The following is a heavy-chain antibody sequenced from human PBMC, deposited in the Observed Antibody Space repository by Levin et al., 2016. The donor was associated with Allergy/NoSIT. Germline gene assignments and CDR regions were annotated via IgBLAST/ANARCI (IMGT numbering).Heavy chain of an antibody. D-gene: IGHD5-12*01. J-gene: IGHJ4*02. CDR1: GFTFSNYA. CDR2: ISGDGDYT. CDR3: AKPNGYSAYDYAFDY. Sequence: GESLKISCAASGFTFSNYAMSWVRQAPGTGLEWVSLISGDGDYTSYADSVKGRFTISRDNSKNSLYLQVNSLRTEDTALYYCAKPNGYSAYDYAFDYWGQGTLVTVSS. V-gene: IGHV3-43*02.